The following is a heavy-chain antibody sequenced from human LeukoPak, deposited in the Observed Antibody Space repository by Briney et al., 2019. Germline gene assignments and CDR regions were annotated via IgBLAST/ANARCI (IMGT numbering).Heavy chain of an antibody. D-gene: IGHD1-26*01. J-gene: IGHJ5*02. Sequence: GASVKVFCKASGGTFSSYAISWVRQAPGQGLEWMGGIIPIFGTANYAQKFQGRVTITADESTSTAYMELSSLRSEDTAVYYCARGPADPIVGATHWFDPWGQGTLVTVSS. CDR3: ARGPADPIVGATHWFDP. CDR2: IIPIFGTA. V-gene: IGHV1-69*13. CDR1: GGTFSSYA.